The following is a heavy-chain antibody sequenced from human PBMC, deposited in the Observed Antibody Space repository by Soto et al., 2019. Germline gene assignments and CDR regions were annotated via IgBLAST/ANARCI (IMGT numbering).Heavy chain of an antibody. CDR1: GGSSRAYH. CDR2: FSYSGSL. Sequence: TLSLTCSVYGGSSRAYHWSWIRQSPGEGLEWIGEFSYSGSLNYNPSLKRRVAVSLDPSTDHFSLTMTSVTAADTGVYFCAGGPRYWSFALWGRGTLVTVSS. CDR3: AGGPRYWSFAL. J-gene: IGHJ2*01. D-gene: IGHD1-20*01. V-gene: IGHV4-34*01.